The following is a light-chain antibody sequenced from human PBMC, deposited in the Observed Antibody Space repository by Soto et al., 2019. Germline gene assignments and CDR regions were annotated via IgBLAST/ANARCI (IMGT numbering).Light chain of an antibody. CDR2: AAS. V-gene: IGKV1-8*01. J-gene: IGKJ3*01. Sequence: AVGRTQSPSSFSASTGDRVTITCRASQSFSSWLAWYQQKPGQAPKLLISAASTLQSGVPSRFSGSGSGTEFTLTINSLQPEDIATYYCQKYDRAPFTFGPGTKVDI. CDR3: QKYDRAPFT. CDR1: QSFSSW.